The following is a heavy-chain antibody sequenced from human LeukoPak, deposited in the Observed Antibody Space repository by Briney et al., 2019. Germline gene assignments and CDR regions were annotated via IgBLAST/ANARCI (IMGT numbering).Heavy chain of an antibody. CDR1: GFTVSSNS. CDR3: AKTGSSRFDY. V-gene: IGHV3-53*01. D-gene: IGHD1-26*01. CDR2: IYSDNT. J-gene: IGHJ4*02. Sequence: PGGSLRLSCTVSGFTVSSNSMSWVRQAPGKGLEWVSFIYSDNTHYSDSVKGRFTISRDNSKNTLYLQMNTLRAEDTAVYYCAKTGSSRFDYWGQGTLVTVSS.